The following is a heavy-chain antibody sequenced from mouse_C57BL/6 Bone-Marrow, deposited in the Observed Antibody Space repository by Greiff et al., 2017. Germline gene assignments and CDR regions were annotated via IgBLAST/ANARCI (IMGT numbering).Heavy chain of an antibody. CDR2: INPNNGGT. CDR3: AEGRSTVYWYFDV. CDR1: GYTFTDYN. J-gene: IGHJ1*03. Sequence: VQLQQSGPELVKPGASVKMSCKASGYTFTDYNMHWVKQSHGKSLEWIGYINPNNGGTSYNQKFKGKAKLTVNKSSSTAYMELRSLTSEDSAVYYCAEGRSTVYWYFDVWGTGTTVTVSS. D-gene: IGHD1-1*01. V-gene: IGHV1-22*01.